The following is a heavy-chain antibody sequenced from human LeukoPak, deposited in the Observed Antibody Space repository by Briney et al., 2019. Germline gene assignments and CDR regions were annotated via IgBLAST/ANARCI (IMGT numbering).Heavy chain of an antibody. Sequence: PSETLSLTCTVSGGSISSSSYYWGWLRQPPGKGLEWIGSIYYSGSTYYNPSLKSRVTISVDTSKNQFSLKLSSVTAADTAVYYCARHYYGVVDYWGQGTLVTVSS. J-gene: IGHJ4*02. CDR2: IYYSGST. CDR1: GGSISSSSYY. V-gene: IGHV4-39*01. CDR3: ARHYYGVVDY. D-gene: IGHD3-10*01.